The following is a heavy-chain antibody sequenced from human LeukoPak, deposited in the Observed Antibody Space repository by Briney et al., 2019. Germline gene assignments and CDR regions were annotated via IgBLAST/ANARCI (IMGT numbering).Heavy chain of an antibody. V-gene: IGHV3-21*04. Sequence: GGSLRLSCAASGFTFSSYSMNWVRQAPGKGLEWVSSISSSSSYIYYADSVKGRFTISRDNAKNSLYLQMNSLRAEDTAVYYCASPITMVRGSYAFDIWGQGTMVTVSS. CDR1: GFTFSSYS. D-gene: IGHD3-10*01. CDR3: ASPITMVRGSYAFDI. J-gene: IGHJ3*02. CDR2: ISSSSSYI.